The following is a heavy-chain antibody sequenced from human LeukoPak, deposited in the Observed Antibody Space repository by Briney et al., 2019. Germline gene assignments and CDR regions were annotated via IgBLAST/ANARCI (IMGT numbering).Heavy chain of an antibody. J-gene: IGHJ4*02. CDR3: AKDRSIGTYYTFDH. D-gene: IGHD1-26*01. Sequence: SGGSLRLSCAASGFTFSSYAMHWVRQAPGKGLEWVSSISASGIMTYYADSVKGRFTVSRDNSKNSLYLQMSSLTAADTAVYYCAKDRSIGTYYTFDHWGQGTLVTVSS. CDR2: ISASGIMT. CDR1: GFTFSSYA. V-gene: IGHV3-23*01.